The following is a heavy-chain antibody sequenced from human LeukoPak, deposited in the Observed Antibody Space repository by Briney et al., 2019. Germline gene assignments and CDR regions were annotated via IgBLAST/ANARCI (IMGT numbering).Heavy chain of an antibody. CDR3: AKISGRPHPRYYYYYYMDV. CDR1: GFTFSSYG. D-gene: IGHD3-10*01. V-gene: IGHV3-30*02. J-gene: IGHJ6*03. CDR2: IRYDGSNK. Sequence: GSLRLSCAASGFTFSSYGMHWVRQAPGKGLEWVAFIRYDGSNKYYADSVKGRFTISRDNSKNTLYLQINSLRAEDTAVYYCAKISGRPHPRYYYYYYMDVWGKGTTVTVSS.